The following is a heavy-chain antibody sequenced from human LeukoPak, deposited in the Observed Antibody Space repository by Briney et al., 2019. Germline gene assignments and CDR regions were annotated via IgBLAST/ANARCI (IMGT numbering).Heavy chain of an antibody. CDR2: IRYDGSNK. Sequence: GGSLRLSCAPSGFTFTNYGMHWVRQAPGKGLEWVAFIRYDGSNKYYADSVKGRFTISRDNARNSLYLQMNSLRAEDTAVYYCASDAGYCSSTSCYLVYFMDVWGKGTTVTVSS. D-gene: IGHD2-2*03. CDR1: GFTFTNYG. J-gene: IGHJ6*03. CDR3: ASDAGYCSSTSCYLVYFMDV. V-gene: IGHV3-30*02.